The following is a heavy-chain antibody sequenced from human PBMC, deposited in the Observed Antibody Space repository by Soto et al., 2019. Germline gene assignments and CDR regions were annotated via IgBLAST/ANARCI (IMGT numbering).Heavy chain of an antibody. CDR3: ARGNGYNIY. Sequence: QVQLQESGPGLVKPSETLSLTCTVSGASISGFYWSWIRQPQGKGLEWIGYIYYSGSTNYNPSLKSRVTISVDTSKNQFFLKLSSVTAADTAVYYCARGNGYNIYWGQGTLVTVSS. D-gene: IGHD5-12*01. CDR1: GASISGFY. V-gene: IGHV4-59*01. J-gene: IGHJ4*02. CDR2: IYYSGST.